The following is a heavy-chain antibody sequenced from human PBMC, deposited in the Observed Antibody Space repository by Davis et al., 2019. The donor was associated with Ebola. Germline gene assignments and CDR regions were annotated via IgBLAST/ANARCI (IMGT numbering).Heavy chain of an antibody. CDR1: GFTFSSYG. Sequence: PGGSLRLSCTASGFTFSSYGMSWVRQAPGKGLEWVSAISASGDRTYYADSVKGRFTVSRDNSKDTVYLQMNSLRGEDTAVYYCASGYYSGSGDYWGQGTLVTVSS. CDR2: ISASGDRT. V-gene: IGHV3-23*01. CDR3: ASGYYSGSGDY. D-gene: IGHD3-10*01. J-gene: IGHJ4*02.